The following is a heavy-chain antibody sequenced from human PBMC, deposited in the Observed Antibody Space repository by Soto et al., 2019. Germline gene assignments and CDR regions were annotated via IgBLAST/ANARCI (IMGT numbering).Heavy chain of an antibody. CDR3: TDGAWLDY. D-gene: IGHD3-9*01. CDR2: ILGSTGNT. CDR1: GFTFSTFD. Sequence: EVQLLESGGGLVQPGGSLRLSCAASGFTFSTFDMSWVRQAPGKGLEWVSAILGSTGNTYYADSVKGRFTISKDNSEHTLFLHMNSLRPEDTALYYCTDGAWLDYWGQGMLVTVSS. J-gene: IGHJ4*02. V-gene: IGHV3-23*01.